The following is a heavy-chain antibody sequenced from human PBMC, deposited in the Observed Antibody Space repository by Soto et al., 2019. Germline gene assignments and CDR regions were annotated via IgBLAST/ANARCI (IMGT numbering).Heavy chain of an antibody. CDR2: ISISSSTI. D-gene: IGHD2-15*01. J-gene: IGHJ6*02. CDR3: ARLGEFLGYCSGGSCYSYGMDV. V-gene: IGHV3-48*02. CDR1: GFTFSSYS. Sequence: GGSLRLSCAASGFTFSSYSMNWVRQAPGKGLEWVSYISISSSTIYYADSVKGRFTISRDNAKNSLYLQLNSLRDEDTAVYYCARLGEFLGYCSGGSCYSYGMDVWGQGTTVTVSS.